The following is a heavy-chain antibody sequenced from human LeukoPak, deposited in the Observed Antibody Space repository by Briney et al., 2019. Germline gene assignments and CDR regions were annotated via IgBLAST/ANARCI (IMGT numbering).Heavy chain of an antibody. CDR2: IWYDGSNK. J-gene: IGHJ4*02. Sequence: GGSLRLSCAASGFTFSSYGMHWVRQAPGKGLEWVAGIWYDGSNKYYADSVKGRFTIPRDNAKNSLYLQMNSLRAEDTAVYYCARALGYSSGCGAYWGQGTLATVSS. V-gene: IGHV3-33*01. CDR1: GFTFSSYG. CDR3: ARALGYSSGCGAY. D-gene: IGHD6-19*01.